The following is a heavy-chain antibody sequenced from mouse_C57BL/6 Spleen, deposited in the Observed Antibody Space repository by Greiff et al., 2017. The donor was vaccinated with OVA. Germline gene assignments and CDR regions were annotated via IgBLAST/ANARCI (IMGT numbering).Heavy chain of an antibody. V-gene: IGHV1-69*01. CDR1: GYTFTSYW. CDR3: ARYDGYYSFAY. CDR2: IDPSDSYT. J-gene: IGHJ3*01. D-gene: IGHD2-3*01. Sequence: QVQLQQPGAELVMPGASVKLSCKASGYTFTSYWMHWVKQRPGQGLEWIGEIDPSDSYTNYNQKFKGKSTLTVDKSSSTAYMQLSSLTSEDSAVYYCARYDGYYSFAYWGQGTLVTVSA.